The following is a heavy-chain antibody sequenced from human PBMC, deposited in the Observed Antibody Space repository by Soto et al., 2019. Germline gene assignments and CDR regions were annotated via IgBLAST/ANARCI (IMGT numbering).Heavy chain of an antibody. CDR2: ISAYNGNT. D-gene: IGHD1-26*01. V-gene: IGHV1-18*04. CDR3: ARASVGGIVGATSEEDY. Sequence: QVQLVQSGAEVKKPGASVKVSCKASGYTFTSYGISWVRQALGQGLEWMGWISAYNGNTNYAQKLQGRVTMTTDTSTSTAYMELRSLRSDDTAVYYCARASVGGIVGATSEEDYWGQGTLVTVSS. J-gene: IGHJ4*02. CDR1: GYTFTSYG.